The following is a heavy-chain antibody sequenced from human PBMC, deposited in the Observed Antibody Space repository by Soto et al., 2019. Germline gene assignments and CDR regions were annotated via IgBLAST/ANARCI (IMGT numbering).Heavy chain of an antibody. V-gene: IGHV3-30-3*01. D-gene: IGHD2-2*01. CDR1: GFTFSSYA. Sequence: QVQLVESGGGVVQPGRCLRLSCAASGFTFSSYAMNWVRQAPGKGLEWVALISYDGSNKYYADSVKGRFTISRDSSKNTLYLQMNSLRAADTAVYYCGRCSSTSCHLGSDYWGQGTLVTVSS. CDR2: ISYDGSNK. CDR3: GRCSSTSCHLGSDY. J-gene: IGHJ4*02.